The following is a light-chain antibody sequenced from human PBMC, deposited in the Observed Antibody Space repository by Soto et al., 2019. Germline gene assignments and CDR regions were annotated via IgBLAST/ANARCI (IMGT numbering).Light chain of an antibody. V-gene: IGLV1-51*01. J-gene: IGLJ1*01. CDR2: DSN. CDR1: SSNIGNNY. CDR3: GTWDSSLTTYV. Sequence: QAVVTQPPSVSAAPGQKVTISCSGSSSNIGNNYVSWYQHLPGAAPKLLIYDSNQRPSGTPDRFSGSKSGASATLGITGLQTGDEADYYCGTWDSSLTTYVFGPGTKLTVL.